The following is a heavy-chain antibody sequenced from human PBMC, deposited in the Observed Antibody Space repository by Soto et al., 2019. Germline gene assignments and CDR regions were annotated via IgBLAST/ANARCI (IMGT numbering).Heavy chain of an antibody. CDR3: ARVGYSRSWYTKWDYYYGMDV. D-gene: IGHD6-13*01. V-gene: IGHV4-4*02. CDR2: IYHSGST. Sequence: SQTQSHTYAVSGGYLSSINWCSRVHKHPGKGLEWIGEIYHSGSTNYNPSLKSRVTISVDKSKNQFSLKLSSVTAADTAVYYCARVGYSRSWYTKWDYYYGMDVRGEGTMVTVSS. J-gene: IGHJ6*04. CDR1: GGYLSSINW.